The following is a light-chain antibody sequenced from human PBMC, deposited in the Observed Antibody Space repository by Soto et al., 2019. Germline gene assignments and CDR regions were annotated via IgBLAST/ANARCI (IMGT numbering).Light chain of an antibody. CDR1: SGHRSYI. Sequence: VLTQSSSASVSLGSSVKLTCTLSSGHRSYIIAWHQQQPGKAPRYLMKVEGSGGYNKGSGIPDRFSGSSSGADRYLTISNLQSEDEADYFCETWDSSTRVFGGGTQLTVL. J-gene: IGLJ3*02. V-gene: IGLV4-60*03. CDR3: ETWDSSTRV. CDR2: VEGSGGY.